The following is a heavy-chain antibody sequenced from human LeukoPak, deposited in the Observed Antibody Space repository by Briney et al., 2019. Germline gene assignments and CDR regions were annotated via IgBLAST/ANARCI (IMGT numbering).Heavy chain of an antibody. CDR2: KSYDGSNK. J-gene: IGHJ6*02. Sequence: GGSLRLSCAASGFTFSSYGMHWVRQAPGKGLAWVAVKSYDGSNKYYVDSVKGRFTISRGNSKNTLYLPMNSLRAEDTAVYYCAKDSYDFWSGYYAGMDVWGQGTTVTVSS. CDR3: AKDSYDFWSGYYAGMDV. CDR1: GFTFSSYG. V-gene: IGHV3-30*18. D-gene: IGHD3-3*01.